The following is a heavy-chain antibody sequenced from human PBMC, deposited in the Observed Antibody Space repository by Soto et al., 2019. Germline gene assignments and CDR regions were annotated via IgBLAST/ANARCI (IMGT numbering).Heavy chain of an antibody. D-gene: IGHD5-12*01. J-gene: IGHJ6*03. V-gene: IGHV1-2*06. CDR1: GYSFSDYY. CDR2: INPNSGDT. Sequence: GASVKVSCKASGYSFSDYYLHWVRQASGQGPEWMGRINPNSGDTKFAQKFQGRVTMTRDTSVRTAFMELNWLKPDDTAVYYCARESGGATATLDYYYFYMDIWGKGTTVTVSS. CDR3: ARESGGATATLDYYYFYMDI.